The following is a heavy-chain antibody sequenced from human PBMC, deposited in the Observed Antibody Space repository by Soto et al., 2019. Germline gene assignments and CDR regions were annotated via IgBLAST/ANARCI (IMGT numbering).Heavy chain of an antibody. D-gene: IGHD2-2*01. V-gene: IGHV5-51*01. J-gene: IGHJ4*02. CDR3: AKHEGYCSSTSCSNFDY. Sequence: GESLKISCKGFGFSFTSYWIAWVRQMPGKGLEWMGIIYPGDSDTSYSPSFQGRVTISADKSINAAYLQWSSLKASDTAMYYCAKHEGYCSSTSCSNFDYWGQGTLVTVSS. CDR2: IYPGDSDT. CDR1: GFSFTSYW.